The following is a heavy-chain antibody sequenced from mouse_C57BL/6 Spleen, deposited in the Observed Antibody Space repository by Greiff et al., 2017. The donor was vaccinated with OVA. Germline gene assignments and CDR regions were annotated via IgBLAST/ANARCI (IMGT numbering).Heavy chain of an antibody. Sequence: EVKVEESGGGLVKPGGSLKLSCAASGFTFSDYGMHWVRQAPEKGLEWVAYISSGSSTIYYADTVKGRFTISRDNAKNTLFLQMTSLRSEDTAMYYCERERGYGGYYWYFDVWGTGTTVTVSS. CDR1: GFTFSDYG. J-gene: IGHJ1*03. D-gene: IGHD1-1*02. V-gene: IGHV5-17*01. CDR2: ISSGSSTI. CDR3: ERERGYGGYYWYFDV.